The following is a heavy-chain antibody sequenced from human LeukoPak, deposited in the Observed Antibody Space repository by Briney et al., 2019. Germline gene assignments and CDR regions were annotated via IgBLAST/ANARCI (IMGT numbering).Heavy chain of an antibody. Sequence: ASVKVSCKASGYTFTGYYMHWVRQAPGQELEWMGWINPNSGGTNYAQKFQGRVTMTRDTSISTAYMELSRLRSDDTAVYYCARDPISDIAARPRVGYWGQGTLVTVSS. V-gene: IGHV1-2*02. CDR1: GYTFTGYY. CDR2: INPNSGGT. CDR3: ARDPISDIAARPRVGY. J-gene: IGHJ4*02. D-gene: IGHD6-6*01.